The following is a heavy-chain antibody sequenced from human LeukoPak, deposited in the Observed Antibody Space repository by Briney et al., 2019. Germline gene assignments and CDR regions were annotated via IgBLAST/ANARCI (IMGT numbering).Heavy chain of an antibody. CDR3: ARRGSNFQFDN. D-gene: IGHD2-8*01. J-gene: IGHJ4*02. V-gene: IGHV1-2*02. CDR1: GYTFTGYY. Sequence: ASVKVSRKASGYTFTGYYIHWVRQAPGQGLEWMGWISPDSGGTNYAQRFQGRVTMTRDTSISTAYMELNSLRSDDTAVYYCARRGSNFQFDNWGRGTRVTVSS. CDR2: ISPDSGGT.